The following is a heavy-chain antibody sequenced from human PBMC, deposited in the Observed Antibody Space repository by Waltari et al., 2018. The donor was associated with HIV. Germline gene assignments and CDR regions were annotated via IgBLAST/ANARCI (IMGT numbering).Heavy chain of an antibody. D-gene: IGHD3-10*01. CDR1: GGPFNRSS. CDR2: IIPMFGTA. V-gene: IGHV1-69*01. J-gene: IGHJ6*02. CDR3: AREGFGNFNPGMDV. Sequence: QVQLVQSGAEVKKPGSSVKVSCKASGGPFNRSSMSWVRQAPGQGLEWMGGIIPMFGTANYAQKFQGRVTLTADESTSVVYMELSSLRSEDTAVYYCAREGFGNFNPGMDVWGQGTTVTVSS.